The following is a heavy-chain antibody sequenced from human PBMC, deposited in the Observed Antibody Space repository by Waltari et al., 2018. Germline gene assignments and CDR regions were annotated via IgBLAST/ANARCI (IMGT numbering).Heavy chain of an antibody. Sequence: EVKLVQSGAEVKKPGESLQIYCKGSGSSFTKYWIGWVRQMPGKGLEWMGMIYPSDSDTRYSPSFQGQVTISADKSISTAYLQWSSLKASDTAMYYCARRAGLAGTRYFDYWGQGNMVTVSS. J-gene: IGHJ4*02. CDR1: GSSFTKYW. D-gene: IGHD6-19*01. V-gene: IGHV5-51*03. CDR3: ARRAGLAGTRYFDY. CDR2: IYPSDSDT.